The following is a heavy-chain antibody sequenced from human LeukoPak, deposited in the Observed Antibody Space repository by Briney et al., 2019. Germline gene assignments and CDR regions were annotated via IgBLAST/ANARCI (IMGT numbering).Heavy chain of an antibody. V-gene: IGHV1-18*01. CDR1: GYTFTSYG. CDR3: ARHYCSGGSCYEIDY. CDR2: ISGNNGNT. Sequence: ASVKVSCKASGYTFTSYGISWVRQAPGQGLEWMGWISGNNGNTDYAQKLQGRVTMTADTSTSTAYMELRSLRSDDTAVYYCARHYCSGGSCYEIDYWGQGTLVTVSS. D-gene: IGHD2-15*01. J-gene: IGHJ4*02.